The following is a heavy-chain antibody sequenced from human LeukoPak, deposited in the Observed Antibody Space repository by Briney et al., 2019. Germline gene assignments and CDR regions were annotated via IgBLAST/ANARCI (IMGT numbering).Heavy chain of an antibody. D-gene: IGHD4-17*01. CDR2: IYHSGST. CDR3: ARVGDGDYWYFDL. Sequence: SETLSLTCAVSGGSISSGGYSWNWIRQPPGKGLEWIGYIYHSGSTYYNPSLKSRVTISVDRSKNQFSLKLSSVTAADTAVYYCARVGDGDYWYFDLWGRGTLVTVSS. CDR1: GGSISSGGYS. V-gene: IGHV4-30-2*01. J-gene: IGHJ2*01.